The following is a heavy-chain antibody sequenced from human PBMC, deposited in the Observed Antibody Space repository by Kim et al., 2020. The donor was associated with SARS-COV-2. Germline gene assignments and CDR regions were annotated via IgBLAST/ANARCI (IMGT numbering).Heavy chain of an antibody. V-gene: IGHV3-11*05. CDR3: ARDSATVTTSHLYYYGMDV. D-gene: IGHD4-17*01. J-gene: IGHJ6*02. Sequence: KGRFTISRDNAKNSLYLQMNSLRAEDTAVYYCARDSATVTTSHLYYYGMDVWGQGTTVTVSS.